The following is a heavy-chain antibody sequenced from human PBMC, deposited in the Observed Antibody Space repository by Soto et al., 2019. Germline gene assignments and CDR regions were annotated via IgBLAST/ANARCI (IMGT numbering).Heavy chain of an antibody. CDR2: IKQDGSEK. CDR3: AKGAGAAAGIIDY. CDR1: GFTFSSYW. D-gene: IGHD6-13*01. V-gene: IGHV3-7*01. Sequence: GGSLRLSCAASGFTFSSYWMNWVRQAPGKGLEWVANIKQDGSEKYYVDSVKGRFTISRDNAKNSLYLQMNSLRAEDTAVYYWAKGAGAAAGIIDYWGQGTLVTVSS. J-gene: IGHJ4*02.